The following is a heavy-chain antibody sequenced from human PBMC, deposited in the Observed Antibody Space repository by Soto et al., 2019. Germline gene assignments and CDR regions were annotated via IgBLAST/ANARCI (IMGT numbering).Heavy chain of an antibody. J-gene: IGHJ4*02. D-gene: IGHD2-15*01. V-gene: IGHV4-39*01. CDR2: IYYSGST. CDR1: GGSISSSSYY. CDR3: ASHVVVVAATLSGFDY. Sequence: QLQLQESGPGLVKPSETLSLTCTVSGGSISSSSYYWGWIRQPPGKGLEWIGSIYYSGSTYYNPSLKSRVTISVDTSKTQFSLKLSSVTAADTAVYYCASHVVVVAATLSGFDYWGQGTLVTVSS.